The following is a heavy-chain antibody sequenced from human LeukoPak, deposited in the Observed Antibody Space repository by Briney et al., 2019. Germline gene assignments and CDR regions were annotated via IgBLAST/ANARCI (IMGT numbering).Heavy chain of an antibody. J-gene: IGHJ4*02. CDR3: ARDTRGRSYYFDY. D-gene: IGHD1-26*01. V-gene: IGHV3-30*02. Sequence: GGSLRLSCAASGFTFSSYGMHWVRQAPGKGLEWVAFIRYDGSNKYYADSVKGRFTISRDNAKNSLYLQMNSLRAEDTAVYYCARDTRGRSYYFDYWGQGTLVTVSS. CDR1: GFTFSSYG. CDR2: IRYDGSNK.